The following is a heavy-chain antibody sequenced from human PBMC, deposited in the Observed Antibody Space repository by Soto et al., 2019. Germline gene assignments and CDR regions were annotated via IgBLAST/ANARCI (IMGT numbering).Heavy chain of an antibody. CDR1: GGSISSYY. D-gene: IGHD4-17*01. J-gene: IGHJ3*02. V-gene: IGHV4-59*01. CDR2: IYYSGGT. CDR3: ARLVAVTYAFDI. Sequence: SETLSLTCTVSGGSISSYYWSWIRQPPGKGLQWIGYIYYSGGTNYNPSLKSRVTISVDTSKNQFSLKLTSVTAADTAVYYCARLVAVTYAFDIWGQGTLVIVSS.